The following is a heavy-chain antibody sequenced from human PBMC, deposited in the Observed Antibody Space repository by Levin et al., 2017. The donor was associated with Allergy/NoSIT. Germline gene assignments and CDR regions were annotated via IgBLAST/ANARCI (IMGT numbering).Heavy chain of an antibody. Sequence: LPFASSGFTFSTYSMNWVRQAPGTFLSFFSSLRRRRTSLYYADSVKGRFTISRDNAKNSLYLQMNSLRAEDTAVYYCARDASLFDYWGQGPLVTVSS. V-gene: IGHV3-21*01. CDR3: ARDASLFDY. J-gene: IGHJ4*02. CDR2: LRRRRTSL. D-gene: IGHD6-6*01. CDR1: GFTFSTYS.